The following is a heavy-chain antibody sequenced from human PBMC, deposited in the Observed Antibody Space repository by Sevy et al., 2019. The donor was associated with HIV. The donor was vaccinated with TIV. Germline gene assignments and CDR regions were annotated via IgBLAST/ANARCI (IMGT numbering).Heavy chain of an antibody. CDR3: ASDEGGYGPLDY. V-gene: IGHV3-21*01. CDR2: ISYSAEYI. CDR1: GFTFTSYT. J-gene: IGHJ4*02. Sequence: GGSLRLSCATSGFTFTSYTMNWVRQAPGKGLEWVSSISYSAEYIYYADSVKGRFTISRDNAKNSLFLQMNSLRVEDTAVYYCASDEGGYGPLDYWGQGTLVTVSS. D-gene: IGHD3-16*01.